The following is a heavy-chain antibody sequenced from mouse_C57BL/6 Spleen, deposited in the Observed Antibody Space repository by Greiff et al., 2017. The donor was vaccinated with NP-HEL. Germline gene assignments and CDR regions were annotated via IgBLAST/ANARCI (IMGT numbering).Heavy chain of an antibody. CDR3: ARGYYGSSYYFDY. D-gene: IGHD1-1*01. V-gene: IGHV1-50*01. CDR1: GYTFTSYW. J-gene: IGHJ2*01. CDR2: IDPSDSYT. Sequence: QVQLQQPGAELVKPGASVKLSCKASGYTFTSYWMQWVKQRPGQGLEWIGEIDPSDSYTNYNQKFKGKATLTVDTSSSTAYMQLSSLTSEDSAVYYCARGYYGSSYYFDYWGQGTTLTVSS.